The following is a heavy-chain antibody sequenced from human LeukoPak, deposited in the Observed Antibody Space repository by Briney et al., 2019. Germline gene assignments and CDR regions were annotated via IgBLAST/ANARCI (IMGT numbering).Heavy chain of an antibody. V-gene: IGHV3-66*01. Sequence: GGSLRLSCAAYGFTVSSNYMSWVRQAPGKGLEWVSVIYSGGSTYYADSVKGRFTISRGNSKNTLYLQMNSLRAEDTAVYYCARALHYYYGMDVWGQGTTVTVSS. CDR1: GFTVSSNY. CDR2: IYSGGST. CDR3: ARALHYYYGMDV. J-gene: IGHJ6*02.